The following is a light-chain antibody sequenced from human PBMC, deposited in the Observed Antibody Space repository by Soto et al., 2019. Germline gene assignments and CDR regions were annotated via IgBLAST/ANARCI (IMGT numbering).Light chain of an antibody. CDR1: SSDVGGYNY. Sequence: QSALTQPRSVSGSPGQSVTISFTGTSSDVGGYNYVSWYQQHPGKAPKLMIYDVSKRPSGVPDRFSGSKSGNTASLTISGLQAEDEDDYYCCSYAGSYTYVVFGGGTKLTVL. CDR3: CSYAGSYTYVV. J-gene: IGLJ2*01. V-gene: IGLV2-11*01. CDR2: DVS.